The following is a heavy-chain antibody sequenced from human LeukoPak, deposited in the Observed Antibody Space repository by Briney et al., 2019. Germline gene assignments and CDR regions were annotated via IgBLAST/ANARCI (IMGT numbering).Heavy chain of an antibody. J-gene: IGHJ5*02. CDR2: IYPSGST. D-gene: IGHD2-21*01. CDR1: GGSISSYC. V-gene: IGHV4-4*09. Sequence: SETLSLTCTVSGGSISSYCWSWVRQPPGKGLEWIGYIYPSGSTDYNPSLKSRVTMSVGTSKNQLSMELRFLTAADTAVYYCATSHDVKTAPYDLWGQGTLVTVSS. CDR3: ATSHDVKTAPYDL.